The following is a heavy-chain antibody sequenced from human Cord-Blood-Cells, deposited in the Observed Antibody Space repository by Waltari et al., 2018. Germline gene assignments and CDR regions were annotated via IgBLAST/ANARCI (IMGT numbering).Heavy chain of an antibody. V-gene: IGHV4-4*07. D-gene: IGHD6-6*01. CDR1: GGSTSSYY. CDR3: ARGLPGSSWDY. CDR2: IYTSGST. J-gene: IGHJ4*02. Sequence: QLQLQVSGPGLVQPSEPMSLTCTVTGGSTSSYYWSWIRQPAGKGLEWLGLIYTSGSTNYNPSLKSRVTMSVDTSKNQFSLKLSSVTAADTAVYYCARGLPGSSWDYWGQGTLVTVSS.